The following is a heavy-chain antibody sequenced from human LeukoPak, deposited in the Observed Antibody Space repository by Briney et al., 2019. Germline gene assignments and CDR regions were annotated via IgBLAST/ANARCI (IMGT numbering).Heavy chain of an antibody. J-gene: IGHJ6*03. Sequence: SETLSLTCAVSGGSISSGGYSWSWIRQPPGKGLEWIGYIYYSGSTYYNPSLKSRVTISVDTSKNQFSLKLSSVTAADTAVYYCAQARHYYYMDVWGKGTTVTVSS. D-gene: IGHD6-6*01. CDR2: IYYSGST. CDR3: AQARHYYYMDV. CDR1: GGSISSGGYS. V-gene: IGHV4-30-4*07.